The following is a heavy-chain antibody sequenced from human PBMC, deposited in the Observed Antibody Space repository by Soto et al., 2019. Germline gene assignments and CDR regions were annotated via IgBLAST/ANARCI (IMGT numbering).Heavy chain of an antibody. J-gene: IGHJ5*02. Sequence: VGSLRLSCAASGFTFSGFGMHWVRQAPGKGLEWVAVIAYDGDKKYYASSVKGRFIISRDNSRSTVYLDMNSLRPEDTAVYYCAKDLDAYASNLGGWFAPWGQGTQVTVSS. CDR1: GFTFSGFG. CDR3: AKDLDAYASNLGGWFAP. D-gene: IGHD3-16*01. V-gene: IGHV3-30*18. CDR2: IAYDGDKK.